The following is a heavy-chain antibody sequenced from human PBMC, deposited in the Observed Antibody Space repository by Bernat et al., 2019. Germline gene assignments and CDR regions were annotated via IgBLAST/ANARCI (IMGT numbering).Heavy chain of an antibody. CDR1: GGSISSSSYY. V-gene: IGHV4-39*01. CDR2: MYYTGST. J-gene: IGHJ3*02. D-gene: IGHD1-26*01. CDR3: AKRIGVGANDAFDT. Sequence: QQRLQESGPGLVKPSETLSLTCTVSGGSISSSSYYWGWIRQPPGKGLEWIGTMYYTGSTYYNPSLKSRVTISVDRSKNQFSLKLNSVTAADTALYYCAKRIGVGANDAFDTWGQGTMVTASS.